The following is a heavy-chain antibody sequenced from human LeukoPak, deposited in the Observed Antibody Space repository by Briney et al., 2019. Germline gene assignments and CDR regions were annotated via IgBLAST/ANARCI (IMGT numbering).Heavy chain of an antibody. J-gene: IGHJ5*02. V-gene: IGHV3-33*08. CDR3: ARNYRRVVPAAILNWFDP. D-gene: IGHD2-2*01. CDR1: GFTFSSYA. Sequence: GGSLRLSCSATGFTFSSYAMHWVRQAPGKGLHWVAVIWYDGGNRYYADSVKGRFTISRDNSKNTLYLQMNSLRAEDTAVYYCARNYRRVVPAAILNWFDPWGQGTLVTVSS. CDR2: IWYDGGNR.